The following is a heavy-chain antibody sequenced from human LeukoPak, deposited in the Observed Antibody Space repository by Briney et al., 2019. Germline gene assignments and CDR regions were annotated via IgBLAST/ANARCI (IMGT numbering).Heavy chain of an antibody. Sequence: GGSLRLSCAASGFAVSSNYMSWVRQAPGKGLEWVSLIYSGGSTYYADSVKGRFTVPRDNSKNTLYLQMHSLRVEDTAMYYCARGDFWSGYCASWGQGTLVTVSS. J-gene: IGHJ5*02. CDR1: GFAVSSNY. V-gene: IGHV3-66*01. CDR2: IYSGGST. D-gene: IGHD3-3*01. CDR3: ARGDFWSGYCAS.